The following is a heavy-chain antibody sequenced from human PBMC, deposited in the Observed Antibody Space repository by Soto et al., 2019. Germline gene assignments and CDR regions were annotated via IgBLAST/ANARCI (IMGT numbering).Heavy chain of an antibody. CDR1: GYSISSGYY. CDR2: IYHSGST. CDR3: ARRPSSSWYGLDY. V-gene: IGHV4-38-2*01. D-gene: IGHD6-13*01. Sequence: SETLSLTCAVSGYSISSGYYWGWIRQPPGKGLDWIGSIYHSGSTYYNPSLKSRVSISVDTSKNQFSLRLSSVTAADTAMYYCARRPSSSWYGLDYWGQGTLVTVSS. J-gene: IGHJ4*02.